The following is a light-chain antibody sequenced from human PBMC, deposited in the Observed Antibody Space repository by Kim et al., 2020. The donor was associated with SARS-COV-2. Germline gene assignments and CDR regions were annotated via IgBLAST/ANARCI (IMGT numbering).Light chain of an antibody. V-gene: IGLV1-47*01. J-gene: IGLJ2*01. CDR1: NPNIVSNY. CDR3: ATWDDSLRGGV. Sequence: GQTGPLSRSESNPNIVSNYVYGYQQVPGAAPKLLVFRNTERPPGVPDRCSGSKSGTSASLAISGLRSDDEADYYCATWDDSLRGGVFGGGTQLTVL. CDR2: RNT.